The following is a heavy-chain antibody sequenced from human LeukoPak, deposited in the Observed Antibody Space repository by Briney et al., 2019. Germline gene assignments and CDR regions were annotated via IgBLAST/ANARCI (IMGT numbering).Heavy chain of an antibody. V-gene: IGHV4-4*09. CDR1: GGSISRYY. D-gene: IGHD3-3*01. J-gene: IGHJ5*02. CDR3: ARDSDYDLKFDP. Sequence: SETLSLTCTVSGGSISRYYWSWIRQPPGKGLEWIGYIYTSGSTNYNPSLKSRVTISVDTSKNQFSLKLSSVTAADTAVYYCARDSDYDLKFDPWGQGTLVTVSS. CDR2: IYTSGST.